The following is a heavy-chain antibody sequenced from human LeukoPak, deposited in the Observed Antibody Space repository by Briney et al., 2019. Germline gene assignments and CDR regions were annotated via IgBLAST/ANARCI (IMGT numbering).Heavy chain of an antibody. CDR1: GFTFSSYS. CDR3: AKFSDDFWTGYFAS. J-gene: IGHJ5*01. D-gene: IGHD3/OR15-3a*01. Sequence: PGGSLRLSCAASGFTFSSYSMDWVRQAPGKGLEWVSSVSSSSSYMYYADSVKGRFTISRDNAKNSLYLQMNSLRAEDTAVYYCAKFSDDFWTGYFASWGQGTLVTVSS. CDR2: VSSSSSYM. V-gene: IGHV3-21*01.